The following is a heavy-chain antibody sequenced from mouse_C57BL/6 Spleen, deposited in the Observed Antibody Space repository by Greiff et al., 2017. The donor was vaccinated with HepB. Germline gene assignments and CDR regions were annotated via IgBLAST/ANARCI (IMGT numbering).Heavy chain of an antibody. V-gene: IGHV3-6*01. CDR3: ARTNGYDGDYAMDY. Sequence: EVQRVESGPGLVKPSQSLSLTCSVTGYSITSGYYWNWIRQFPGNKLEWMGYISYDGSNNYNPSLKNRISITRDTSKNQFFLKLNSVTTEDTATYYCARTNGYDGDYAMDYWGQGTSVTVSS. J-gene: IGHJ4*01. CDR1: GYSITSGYY. D-gene: IGHD2-2*01. CDR2: ISYDGSN.